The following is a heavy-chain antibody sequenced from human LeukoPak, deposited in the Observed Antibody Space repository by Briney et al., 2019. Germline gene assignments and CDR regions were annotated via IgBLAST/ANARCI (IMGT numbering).Heavy chain of an antibody. CDR2: ITSSSSHI. CDR1: GFTFSHYT. J-gene: IGHJ6*03. V-gene: IGHV3-21*01. Sequence: IPGGSLRLSCAACGFTFSHYTIGWVRQAPGKGLERVASITSSSSHIYYADSVKGRFTISRDNAKNEVYLQMNSLRGEDTAIYYCARVMMGATVTTFHYYCMDVWGVGTAVTVSS. D-gene: IGHD4-11*01. CDR3: ARVMMGATVTTFHYYCMDV.